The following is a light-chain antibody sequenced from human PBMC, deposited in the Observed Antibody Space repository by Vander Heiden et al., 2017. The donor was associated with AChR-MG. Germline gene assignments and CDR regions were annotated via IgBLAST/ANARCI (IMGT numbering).Light chain of an antibody. CDR1: QSVSSH. J-gene: IGKJ4*01. Sequence: DIVMTPSPATLSVSPGERVTLACRASQSVSSHLAWYQQRPGQAPRLLIYGASTRATGVPARFSGGGSATEFTLTISSLQSEDSAVYYCQQYNNWHPLTFGGGTKVEIK. V-gene: IGKV3-15*01. CDR3: QQYNNWHPLT. CDR2: GAS.